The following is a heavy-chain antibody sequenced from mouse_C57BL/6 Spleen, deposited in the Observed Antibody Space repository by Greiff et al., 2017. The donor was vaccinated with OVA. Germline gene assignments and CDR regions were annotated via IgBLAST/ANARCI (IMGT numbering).Heavy chain of an antibody. CDR3: ARDRVYDYDDAMDY. J-gene: IGHJ4*01. CDR2: ISDGGSYT. V-gene: IGHV5-4*01. D-gene: IGHD2-4*01. CDR1: GFTFSSYA. Sequence: DVMLVESGGGLVKPGGSLKLSCAASGFTFSSYAMSWVRQTPEKRLEWVATISDGGSYTYYPDNVKGRFTISRANAKNNLYLQMSHLKSEDTAMYYCARDRVYDYDDAMDYWGQGTSVTVSS.